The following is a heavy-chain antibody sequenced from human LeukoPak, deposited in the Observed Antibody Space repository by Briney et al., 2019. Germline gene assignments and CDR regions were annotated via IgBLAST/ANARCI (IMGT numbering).Heavy chain of an antibody. Sequence: AGSLRLSCAASGFTFSTHSMHWVRQAPGKGLEWVAIISYDGGIKYYADSVKDRSTIARDNSKNTLYLQMNSLRIEDTAVYYCARRVEGRGSYHNYAMDVWGQGATVTVSS. CDR3: ARRVEGRGSYHNYAMDV. J-gene: IGHJ6*02. CDR2: ISYDGGIK. V-gene: IGHV3-30-3*01. CDR1: GFTFSTHS. D-gene: IGHD3-10*01.